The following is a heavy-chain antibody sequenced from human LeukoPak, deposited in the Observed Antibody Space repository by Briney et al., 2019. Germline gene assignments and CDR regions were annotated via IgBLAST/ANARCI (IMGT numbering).Heavy chain of an antibody. CDR3: ARMAGSHFDY. CDR2: IYSSVST. V-gene: IGHV4-4*07. D-gene: IGHD1-26*01. Sequence: SETLSLTCTVSGGSISSFYWSWIRQPAGKGLEWIGRIYSSVSTNNNPSLKSRVTMSVDTSKNQFSLKLNSVTAADTAVYYCARMAGSHFDYWGQGTLVTVSS. J-gene: IGHJ4*02. CDR1: GGSISSFY.